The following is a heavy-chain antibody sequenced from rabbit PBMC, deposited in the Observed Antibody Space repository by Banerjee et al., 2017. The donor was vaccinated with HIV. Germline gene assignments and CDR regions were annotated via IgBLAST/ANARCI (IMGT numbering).Heavy chain of an antibody. J-gene: IGHJ4*01. V-gene: IGHV1S43*01. D-gene: IGHD8-1*01. Sequence: QSLEESGGDLVKPEGSLTLTCKASGFDFSTYWMCWVRQAPGKGLELIGCIYAGKGSTWYASWVNGRFTISRSTSLSTVDLKMTSLTAADTATYFCARSYVSDSNYLGYFTLWGPGTLVTVS. CDR1: GFDFSTYW. CDR2: IYAGKGST. CDR3: ARSYVSDSNYLGYFTL.